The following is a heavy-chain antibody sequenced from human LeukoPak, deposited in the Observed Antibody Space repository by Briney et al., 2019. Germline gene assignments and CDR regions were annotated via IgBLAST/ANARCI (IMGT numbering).Heavy chain of an antibody. CDR2: IWYDDSNK. V-gene: IGHV3-33*01. D-gene: IGHD2-21*01. J-gene: IGHJ6*02. Sequence: GRSLRLSCAASGFTFSTYGMGWVRQAPRKGREWLTVIWYDDSNKFYADSVRGRFTISRDNSRNTLYLQMNSLRDEVTAIYCCGRSPVIAPSGYFGMDVWGQGTTVTVSS. CDR3: GRSPVIAPSGYFGMDV. CDR1: GFTFSTYG.